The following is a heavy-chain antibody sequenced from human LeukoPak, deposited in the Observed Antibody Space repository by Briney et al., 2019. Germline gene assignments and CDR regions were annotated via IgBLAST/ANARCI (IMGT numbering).Heavy chain of an antibody. Sequence: SGPTLVNPTETLTLTCTVSGFSLSNARMVVSWIRQPPGKALEWLAHIFSNDEKSYSTSLKSRLTISKDTSKSQVVLTMTNMDPVDTATYYCARITTVVRGYYYYYYMDVWGKGTTVTVSS. D-gene: IGHD2-15*01. V-gene: IGHV2-26*01. CDR2: IFSNDEK. CDR1: GFSLSNARMV. CDR3: ARITTVVRGYYYYYYMDV. J-gene: IGHJ6*03.